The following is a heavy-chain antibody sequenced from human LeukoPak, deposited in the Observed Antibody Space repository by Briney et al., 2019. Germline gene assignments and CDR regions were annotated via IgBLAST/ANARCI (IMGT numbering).Heavy chain of an antibody. CDR1: GYTFTGCY. CDR2: INPNSGGT. Sequence: ASVKVSCKASGYTFTGCYMHWVRQAPGQGLEWMGWINPNSGGTNYAQKFQGRVTMTRDTSISTAYMELSRLRSDDTAVYYCARDPTPHIVVVVAAAYNWFDPWGQGTLVTVSS. CDR3: ARDPTPHIVVVVAAAYNWFDP. D-gene: IGHD2-15*01. V-gene: IGHV1-2*02. J-gene: IGHJ5*02.